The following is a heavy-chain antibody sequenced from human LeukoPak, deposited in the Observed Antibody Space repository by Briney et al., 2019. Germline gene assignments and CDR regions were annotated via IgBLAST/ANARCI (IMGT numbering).Heavy chain of an antibody. CDR1: GGSFSGYY. J-gene: IGHJ4*02. CDR3: ARSARHFDY. D-gene: IGHD6-6*01. Sequence: SETLSLTCAVYGGSFSGYYWSWIRQPPGKGLEWIGEINHSGSTNYNPSLKSRVTIPVDTSKNQFSLKLSSVTAADTAVYYCARSARHFDYWGQGTLVTVSS. CDR2: INHSGST. V-gene: IGHV4-34*01.